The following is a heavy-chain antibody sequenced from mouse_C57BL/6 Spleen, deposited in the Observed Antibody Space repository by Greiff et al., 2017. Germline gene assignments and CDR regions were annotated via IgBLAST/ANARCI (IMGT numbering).Heavy chain of an antibody. CDR2: IYPGDGDT. CDR1: GYAFSSSW. Sequence: QVQLQQSGPELVKPGASVKISCKASGYAFSSSWMNWVKQRPGKGLEWIGRIYPGDGDTNYNGKFKGKATLTADKSSSTAYMQLSSLTSEDSAVYFCARSAIYDGYYNAMDYWGQGTSVTVSS. J-gene: IGHJ4*01. CDR3: ARSAIYDGYYNAMDY. V-gene: IGHV1-82*01. D-gene: IGHD2-3*01.